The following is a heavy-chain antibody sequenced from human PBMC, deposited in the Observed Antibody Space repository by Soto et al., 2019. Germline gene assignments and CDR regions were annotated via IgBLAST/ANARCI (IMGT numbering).Heavy chain of an antibody. D-gene: IGHD6-19*01. CDR3: AHRPSGWYLFDY. CDR1: GFSLSTSGLG. J-gene: IGHJ4*02. CDR2: IYWNDDK. V-gene: IGHV2-5*01. Sequence: QITLKESGPTLVRPTQTLTLTCTFSGFSLSTSGLGVGWIRQPPGKALEWLALIYWNDDKRYSPSLKARLTITKDLSKNQVVLTMTNMDPVDTATYYCAHRPSGWYLFDYWGQGTLVTVSS.